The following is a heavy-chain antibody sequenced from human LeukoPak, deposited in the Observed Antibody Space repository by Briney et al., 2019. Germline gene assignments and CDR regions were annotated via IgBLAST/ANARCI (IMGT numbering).Heavy chain of an antibody. J-gene: IGHJ4*02. CDR2: ISVSGGTT. CDR1: GFTFSSYA. Sequence: GGSLRLSCAASGFTFSSYAMSWVRQAPGKGLEWVSAISVSGGTTYYADSVKGRSTISRDNSKNTLYLQMNSLRAEDTAVYYCAKYSSSWYSFFDYWGQGTLVTVSS. D-gene: IGHD6-13*01. V-gene: IGHV3-23*01. CDR3: AKYSSSWYSFFDY.